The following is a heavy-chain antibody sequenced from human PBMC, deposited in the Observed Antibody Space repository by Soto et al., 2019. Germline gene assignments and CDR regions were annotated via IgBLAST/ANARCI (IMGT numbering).Heavy chain of an antibody. Sequence: QVQLEESGGGVVEPGGALRLSCEVFGCTFSSHVINWVRQAPGKGLEWVAVMSENGVRIYYSDSVKGRFTISRDNSKKTQYLQMNSLGREDTAMYYCARRYCRGVSCKGHDGLDIGGQGPMVTVSA. CDR1: GCTFSSHV. D-gene: IGHD2-15*01. CDR3: ARRYCRGVSCKGHDGLDI. CDR2: MSENGVRI. V-gene: IGHV3-30*19. J-gene: IGHJ3*02.